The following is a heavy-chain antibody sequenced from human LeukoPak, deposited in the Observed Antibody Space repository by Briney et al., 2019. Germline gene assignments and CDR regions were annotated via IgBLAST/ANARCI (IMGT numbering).Heavy chain of an antibody. V-gene: IGHV3-53*01. Sequence: PGGSLRLSCVAPGFSVSSNYMAWVRQAPGKGLEWVSVLYIGGNTYYGDFVKGRFTISRDNSRNTLYLQMNSLRVDDTAVYYCARELAVGAITEYFQDWGQGTLVTVSS. CDR2: LYIGGNT. J-gene: IGHJ1*01. D-gene: IGHD1-26*01. CDR3: ARELAVGAITEYFQD. CDR1: GFSVSSNY.